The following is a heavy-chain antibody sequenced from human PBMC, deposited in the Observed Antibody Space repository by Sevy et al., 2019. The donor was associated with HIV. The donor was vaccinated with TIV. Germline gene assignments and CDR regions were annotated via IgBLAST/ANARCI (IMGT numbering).Heavy chain of an antibody. V-gene: IGHV3-23*01. J-gene: IGHJ4*02. CDR2: ISGSGGST. Sequence: GGSLRLTCAASGFTFSSYSMSWVRQAPGKGLEWVSAISGSGGSTYYADSVKGRFTISRDNSKNTLYLQMNSLRAEDTAVYYCAKGENYYGSGSYDYWGQGTLVTVSS. CDR3: AKGENYYGSGSYDY. CDR1: GFTFSSYS. D-gene: IGHD3-10*01.